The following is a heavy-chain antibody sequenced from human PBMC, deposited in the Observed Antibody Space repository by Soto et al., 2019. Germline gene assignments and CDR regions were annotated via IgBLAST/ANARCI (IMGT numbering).Heavy chain of an antibody. V-gene: IGHV4-34*01. CDR1: GGSISGYY. J-gene: IGHJ4*02. Sequence: SETLSLTCTVSGGSISGYYWSWIRQPPGKGLEWIGEINHSGSTNYNPSPKSRVTISVDTSKNQFSLKLSSVTAADTAVYYCAILTYYYDSSGYYNLPEYWGQGTLVTVSS. CDR2: INHSGST. D-gene: IGHD3-22*01. CDR3: AILTYYYDSSGYYNLPEY.